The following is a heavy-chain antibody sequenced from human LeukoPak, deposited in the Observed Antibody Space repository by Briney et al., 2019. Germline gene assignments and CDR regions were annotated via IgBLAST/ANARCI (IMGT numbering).Heavy chain of an antibody. D-gene: IGHD6-13*01. J-gene: IGHJ3*02. CDR1: GYTFTGYY. V-gene: IGHV1-45*02. Sequence: SVKVSCKASGYTFTGYYMHWVRQAPGQALEWMGWITPFNGNTNYAQKFQDRVTITRDRSMSTAYMELSSLRSEDTAMYYCALALRAAATTHAFDIWGQGTMVTVSS. CDR2: ITPFNGNT. CDR3: ALALRAAATTHAFDI.